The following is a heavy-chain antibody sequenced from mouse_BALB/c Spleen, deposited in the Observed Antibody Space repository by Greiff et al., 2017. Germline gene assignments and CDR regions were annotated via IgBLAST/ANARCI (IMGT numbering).Heavy chain of an antibody. CDR3: AREYYDYNKGYYFDY. D-gene: IGHD2-4*01. CDR2: IWAGGST. CDR1: GFSLTSYG. J-gene: IGHJ2*01. Sequence: QVQLKESGPGLVAPSQSLSITCTVSGFSLTSYGVHWVRQPPGKGLEWLGVIWAGGSTNYNSALMSRLSISKDNSKSQVILKMNSLQTDDTAMYYCAREYYDYNKGYYFDYWGQGTTLTVSS. V-gene: IGHV2-9*02.